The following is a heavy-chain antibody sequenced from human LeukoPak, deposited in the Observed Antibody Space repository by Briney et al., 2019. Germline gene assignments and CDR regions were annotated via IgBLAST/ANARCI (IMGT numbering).Heavy chain of an antibody. CDR3: MPPRELAS. CDR1: GFTFSNAW. V-gene: IGHV3-15*01. D-gene: IGHD1-1*01. Sequence: GGSLRLSCATSGFTFSNAWMNWVRQAPGKGLEWVGHIRTKIDGGTADHAAPLQARFTISRDDSKSTLYLQMNSLKTEDTAVYYCMPPRELASWGQGALVSVSS. CDR2: IRTKIDGGTA. J-gene: IGHJ5*02.